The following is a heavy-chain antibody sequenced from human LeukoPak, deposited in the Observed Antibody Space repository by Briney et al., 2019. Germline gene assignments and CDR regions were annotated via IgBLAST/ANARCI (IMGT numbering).Heavy chain of an antibody. Sequence: GGSLRLSCAASGFTFSSYAMSWVRQAPGKGLEWVSAIRGSGGSTYYADSVKGRFTISRDNSKNTLYLQMNSLRAEDTAVYYCAKDSSVGVGATSKFFDYWGQGTLVTVSS. CDR2: IRGSGGST. D-gene: IGHD1-26*01. V-gene: IGHV3-23*01. CDR3: AKDSSVGVGATSKFFDY. J-gene: IGHJ4*02. CDR1: GFTFSSYA.